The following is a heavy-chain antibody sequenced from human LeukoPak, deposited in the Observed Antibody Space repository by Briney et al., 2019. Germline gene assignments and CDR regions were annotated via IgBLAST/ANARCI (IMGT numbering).Heavy chain of an antibody. V-gene: IGHV4-39*01. Sequence: SETLSLTCTVSGDSVSSSNYYWAWIRQPPGKGLEWIGNIYYSGSTYYNPSLKSRLTISVDTSKNQFSLKLTSVTAADTAVYYCAKGSSGYSYFDYWGQGTLVTVSS. D-gene: IGHD3-22*01. J-gene: IGHJ4*02. CDR1: GDSVSSSNYY. CDR3: AKGSSGYSYFDY. CDR2: IYYSGST.